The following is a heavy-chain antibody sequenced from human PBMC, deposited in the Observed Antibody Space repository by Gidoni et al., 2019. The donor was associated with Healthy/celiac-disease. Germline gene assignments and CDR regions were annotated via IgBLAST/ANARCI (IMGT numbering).Heavy chain of an antibody. Sequence: EVQLLESGGGLVQPGGSLRLSCAASGFPFSRYAMSWVRQAPGKGLGWVVAIIGGGGSTYYTDSVKGRFTISRDNSKNTLYLQMNSLRAEDTAVYYCAKALSEGSGSYYNWFDPWGQGTLVTVSS. CDR1: GFPFSRYA. V-gene: IGHV3-23*01. J-gene: IGHJ5*02. CDR3: AKALSEGSGSYYNWFDP. D-gene: IGHD3-10*01. CDR2: IIGGGGST.